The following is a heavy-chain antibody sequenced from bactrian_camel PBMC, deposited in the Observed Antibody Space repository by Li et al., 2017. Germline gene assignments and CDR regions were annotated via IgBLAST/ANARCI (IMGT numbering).Heavy chain of an antibody. J-gene: IGHJ4*01. CDR2: IDSDGKT. V-gene: IGHV3S55*01. D-gene: IGHD3*01. CDR1: GYPSSC. Sequence: HVQLVESGGGSVQAGESLRLSCAASGYPSSCIGWFRQAPGKEREGVAAIDSDGKTYYAESVKGRFTISRDNAKNTLYLQMTSLQTEDSGVYYCAADPLGTLWVSSYSYWGQGTQVTVS. CDR3: AADPLGTLWVSSYSY.